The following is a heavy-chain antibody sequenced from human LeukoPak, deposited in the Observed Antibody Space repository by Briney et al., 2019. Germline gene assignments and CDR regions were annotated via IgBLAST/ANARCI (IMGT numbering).Heavy chain of an antibody. CDR1: GFTFSSYA. V-gene: IGHV3-30*14. CDR3: AKDLSDPVMVIDS. J-gene: IGHJ4*02. CDR2: ISYDGSNK. D-gene: IGHD5-18*01. Sequence: GRSLRLSCAASGFTFSSYAMHWVRQAPGKGLEWVAVISYDGSNKYYADSVKGRFTISRDNSKNTLYLQMGSLRAEDTAVYYCAKDLSDPVMVIDSWGQGTLVTVSS.